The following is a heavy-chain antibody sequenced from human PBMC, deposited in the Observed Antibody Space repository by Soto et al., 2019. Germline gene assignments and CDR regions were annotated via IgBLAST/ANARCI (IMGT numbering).Heavy chain of an antibody. D-gene: IGHD7-27*01. CDR2: IYYSGST. CDR1: GGSISSSSYY. J-gene: IGHJ4*02. CDR3: ARRLPSSGDISN. Sequence: QLQLQESGPGLVKPSETLSLTCTVSGGSISSSSYYWGWIRQPPGKGLEWIGSIYYSGSTYYNPSLKSRVTISVDTSKNQFSLKLSSVTAADTAVYYCARRLPSSGDISNWGQGTLVTVSS. V-gene: IGHV4-39*01.